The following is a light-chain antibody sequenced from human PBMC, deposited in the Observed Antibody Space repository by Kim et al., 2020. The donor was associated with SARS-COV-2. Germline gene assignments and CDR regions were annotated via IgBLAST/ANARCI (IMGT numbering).Light chain of an antibody. J-gene: IGLJ3*02. CDR2: VNSDGSP. Sequence: SVKLTCTLSSGHSSDANELHQQQPGQGPRHMMKVNSDGSPPKGDGIPVRFSGSSSGAERYLTISSLQSEDEADYYCHTWGTGIWVFGGGTKVTVL. CDR1: SGHSSDA. V-gene: IGLV4-69*01. CDR3: HTWGTGIWV.